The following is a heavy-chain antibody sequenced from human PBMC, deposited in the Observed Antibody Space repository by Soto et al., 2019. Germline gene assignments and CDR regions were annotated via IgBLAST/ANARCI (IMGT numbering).Heavy chain of an antibody. CDR1: GGSINSYY. Sequence: QVQLQESGPGLVKPSETLSLTCTVSGGSINSYYWSWLRQPPGKGLEWIAYISYSGTTNYNPSLKSRVTLSVDTSKNQLSLTLSSVTAADTAVYYCARHSSGTYDYWGQGTLVTVDS. D-gene: IGHD1-26*01. CDR2: ISYSGTT. J-gene: IGHJ4*02. V-gene: IGHV4-59*08. CDR3: ARHSSGTYDY.